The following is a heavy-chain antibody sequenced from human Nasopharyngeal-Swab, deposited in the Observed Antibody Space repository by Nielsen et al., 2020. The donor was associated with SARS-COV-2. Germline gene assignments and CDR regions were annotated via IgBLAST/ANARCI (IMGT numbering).Heavy chain of an antibody. CDR1: GGTFSSYA. J-gene: IGHJ6*02. CDR2: IIPIFGTA. CDR3: AAAKAARQGYYYGMDV. Sequence: SVKVSCKASGGTFSSYAISWVRQAPGQGLEWMGGIIPIFGTANYAQKFQGRVTITADESTSTAYMELSSLRSEDTAVYYCAAAKAARQGYYYGMDVWGQGTTVTVSS. D-gene: IGHD6-6*01. V-gene: IGHV1-69*13.